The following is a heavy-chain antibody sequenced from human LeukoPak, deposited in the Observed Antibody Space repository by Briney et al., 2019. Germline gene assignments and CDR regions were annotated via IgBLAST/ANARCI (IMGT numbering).Heavy chain of an antibody. J-gene: IGHJ4*02. Sequence: GESLKIACKGSGYSFTSYWISWVRQMPGKGLEWMGRIDPSDSYTNYSPSFQGHVTISADKSISTAYLQWSSLKASDTAMYYCASGVPAPQLDYWGQGTLVTVSS. D-gene: IGHD2-2*01. CDR1: GYSFTSYW. V-gene: IGHV5-10-1*01. CDR3: ASGVPAPQLDY. CDR2: IDPSDSYT.